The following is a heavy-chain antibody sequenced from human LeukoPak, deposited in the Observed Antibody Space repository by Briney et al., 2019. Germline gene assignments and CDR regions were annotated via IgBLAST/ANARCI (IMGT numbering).Heavy chain of an antibody. CDR3: AKGQKWELPLDF. V-gene: IGHV3-23*01. J-gene: IGHJ4*02. CDR1: GFTFSSYA. D-gene: IGHD1-26*01. Sequence: GGSLRLSCAATGFTFSSYAMSWVRQAPGKGLEWVSAISDSGRSTYYADSVKGRFTISRDISKSTLYLQMNSLRAEDTALYYCAKGQKWELPLDFWGQGTLVTVSS. CDR2: ISDSGRST.